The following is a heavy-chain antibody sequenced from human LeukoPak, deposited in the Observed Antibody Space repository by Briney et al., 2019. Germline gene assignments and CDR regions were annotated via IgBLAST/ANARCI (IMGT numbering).Heavy chain of an antibody. CDR2: IYYSGST. CDR1: GGSISSYY. D-gene: IGHD6-13*01. V-gene: IGHV4-59*01. J-gene: IGHJ5*02. CDR3: ARASSSSWYIDP. Sequence: PSETLSLTCTVSGGSISSYYWSWIRQLPGKGLEWIGYIYYSGSTNYNPSLKSRVTTSVDTSKNQFSLKLSSVTAADTAVYYCARASSSSWYIDPWGQGTLVTVSS.